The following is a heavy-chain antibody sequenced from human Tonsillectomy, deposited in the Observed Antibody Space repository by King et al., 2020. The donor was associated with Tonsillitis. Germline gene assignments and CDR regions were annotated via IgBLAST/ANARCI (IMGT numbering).Heavy chain of an antibody. Sequence: VQLVESGGVVVQPGWSLRLSCAASGFTFSSYGMHWVRQAPGTGLGWVAVIWHDGSKKYYADTWNGRFTISRHNSKNTRDLQMNSRRAEDTAVYSCARGLGAFDIWGQGTMVTVSS. D-gene: IGHD3-16*01. V-gene: IGHV3-33*08. CDR3: ARGLGAFDI. CDR1: GFTFSSYG. CDR2: IWHDGSKK. J-gene: IGHJ3*02.